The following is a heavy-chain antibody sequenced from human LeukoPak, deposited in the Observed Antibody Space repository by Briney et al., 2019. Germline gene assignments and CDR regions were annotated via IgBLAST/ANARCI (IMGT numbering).Heavy chain of an antibody. CDR2: INHSGST. Sequence: SETLSLTCAVYGGSFSGYYWSWIRQPPGEGLEWIGEINHSGSTNYNPSLKSRVTISVDTSKNQFSLKLSSVTAADTAVYYCARSTYGMDVWGQGTTVAVSS. CDR3: ARSTYGMDV. D-gene: IGHD2-2*01. CDR1: GGSFSGYY. V-gene: IGHV4-34*01. J-gene: IGHJ6*02.